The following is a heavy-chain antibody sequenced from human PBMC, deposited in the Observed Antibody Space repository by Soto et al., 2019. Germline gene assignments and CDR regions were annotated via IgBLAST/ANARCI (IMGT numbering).Heavy chain of an antibody. D-gene: IGHD2-2*01. J-gene: IGHJ6*02. V-gene: IGHV1-69*13. CDR1: GGTFSSYA. Sequence: SVKVSCKASGGTFSSYAISWVRQAPGQGLEWMGGIIPIFGTANYAQKFQGRVTSTADESTSTAYMELSSLRSEDTAVYYCARSGDCSSTSCSNSFYYYYGMDVWGQGTTVTVSS. CDR2: IIPIFGTA. CDR3: ARSGDCSSTSCSNSFYYYYGMDV.